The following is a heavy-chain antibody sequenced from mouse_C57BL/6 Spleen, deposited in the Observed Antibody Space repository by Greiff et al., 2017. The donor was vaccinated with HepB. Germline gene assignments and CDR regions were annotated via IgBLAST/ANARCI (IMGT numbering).Heavy chain of an antibody. V-gene: IGHV1-59*01. CDR1: GYTFTSYW. CDR2: IDPSDSYT. J-gene: IGHJ2*01. Sequence: VQLQQPGAELVRPGTSVKLSCKATGYTFTSYWMHWVKQRPGQGLEWIGVIDPSDSYTNYNQKFKGKATLTVDTSSITAYMQLRSLTSEDSAFYYCAGWELTTVVAPFDYWGQGTTLTVSS. D-gene: IGHD1-1*01. CDR3: AGWELTTVVAPFDY.